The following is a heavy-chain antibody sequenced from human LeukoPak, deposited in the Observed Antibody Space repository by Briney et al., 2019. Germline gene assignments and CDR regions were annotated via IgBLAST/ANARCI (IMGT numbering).Heavy chain of an antibody. CDR3: AKYCSGGSCPRGFSY. Sequence: GGSLRLSCAASGFTFSDYYMSWIRQAPGKGLEWVSYISSSGSTIYYADSVKGRFTISRDNAKNSLYLQMNSLRAEDTAVYYCAKYCSGGSCPRGFSYGGQGTLVTVPS. V-gene: IGHV3-11*04. D-gene: IGHD2-15*01. CDR2: ISSSGSTI. CDR1: GFTFSDYY. J-gene: IGHJ4*02.